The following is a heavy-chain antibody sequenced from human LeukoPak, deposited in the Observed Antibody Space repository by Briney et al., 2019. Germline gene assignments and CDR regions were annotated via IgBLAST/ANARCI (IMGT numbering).Heavy chain of an antibody. CDR3: AREKYYYDSPGAFDI. D-gene: IGHD3-22*01. CDR1: GGTFSSYA. CDR2: IIPILGIA. J-gene: IGHJ3*02. V-gene: IGHV1-69*04. Sequence: SVKVSCKASGGTFSSYAISWVRQAPGQGLERMGRIIPILGIANYAQKFQGRVTITADKSTSTAYMELSSLRSEDTAVYYCAREKYYYDSPGAFDIWGQGTMVTVSS.